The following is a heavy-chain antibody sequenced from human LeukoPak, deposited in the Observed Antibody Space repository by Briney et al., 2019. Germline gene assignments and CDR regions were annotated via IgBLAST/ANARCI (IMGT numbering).Heavy chain of an antibody. CDR3: ASAGVVLWGVNYYYALDV. J-gene: IGHJ6*02. V-gene: IGHV4-34*01. D-gene: IGHD3-10*01. Sequence: PSETLSLTCAVYGGSFSGYYWSWIRQPPGKGLEWIGEINHSGSTNYNPSLKSRVTMSVDTSKNQFSLRLSSVTAADTAVYYCASAGVVLWGVNYYYALDVWGQGTTVTVSS. CDR1: GGSFSGYY. CDR2: INHSGST.